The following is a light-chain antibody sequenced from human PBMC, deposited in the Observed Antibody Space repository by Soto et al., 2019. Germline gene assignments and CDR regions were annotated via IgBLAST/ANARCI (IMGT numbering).Light chain of an antibody. CDR2: GAS. Sequence: EIVLTQSPGTLSLSPGERATLSCRASQSFSHNYLAWYQQKPGQAPRLLIYGASSRATGIPDRFSGSGSGTDFTLTISRLEPEDFAAYYCQQYRDSRTFGQGTKV. V-gene: IGKV3-20*01. CDR3: QQYRDSRT. CDR1: QSFSHNY. J-gene: IGKJ1*01.